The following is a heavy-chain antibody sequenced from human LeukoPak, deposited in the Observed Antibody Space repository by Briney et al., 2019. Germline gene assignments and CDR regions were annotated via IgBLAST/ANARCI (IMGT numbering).Heavy chain of an antibody. CDR1: GFTFSSYA. Sequence: GGSLRLSCAASGFTFSSYAMHWVRQAPGKGLEWVAVISYDGSNKYYADSVKGRFTISRDNSKNTLYLQMNSLRAEDTAVYYCATFPRWGQGTVVTVSS. D-gene: IGHD2/OR15-2a*01. CDR2: ISYDGSNK. CDR3: ATFPR. J-gene: IGHJ4*02. V-gene: IGHV3-30*01.